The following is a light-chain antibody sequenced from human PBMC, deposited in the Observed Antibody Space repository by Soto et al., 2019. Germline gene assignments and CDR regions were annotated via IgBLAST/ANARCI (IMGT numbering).Light chain of an antibody. Sequence: QSALTQPPSVSAAPGQKVTISCSGSSSNIGNNYVSWYQQLPGTAPKLLIYENNKRPSGIPDRFSGSKSGTSATLGITGLQTGDEDDYYCGTWDSSLSAGVFGVGTKLTVL. CDR2: ENN. CDR1: SSNIGNNY. J-gene: IGLJ3*02. V-gene: IGLV1-51*02. CDR3: GTWDSSLSAGV.